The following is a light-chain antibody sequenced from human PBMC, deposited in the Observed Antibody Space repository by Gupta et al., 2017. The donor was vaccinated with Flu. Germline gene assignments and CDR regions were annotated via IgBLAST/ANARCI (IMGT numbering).Light chain of an antibody. V-gene: IGKV4-1*01. J-gene: IGKJ1*01. Sequence: IVLTHTLCSLVVSLGERPPINCKSSQSVLHSSSNKNYLAWYQQKPGQPPKLLIYGASTRESGVPDRFSGSGSGTDFTLTISSLQAEDVAVYYCQQYYATPRTFGQGTKVEIK. CDR1: QSVLHSSSNKNY. CDR3: QQYYATPRT. CDR2: GAS.